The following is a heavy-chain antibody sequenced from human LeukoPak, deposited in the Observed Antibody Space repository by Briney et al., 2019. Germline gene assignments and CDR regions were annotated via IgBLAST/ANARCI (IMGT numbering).Heavy chain of an antibody. CDR1: GFTFSSYA. J-gene: IGHJ6*02. D-gene: IGHD3-10*01. CDR2: ISGSGGST. V-gene: IGHV3-23*01. Sequence: GGSLRLSCAASGFTFSSYAMSWVRQAPGKGLEWVSAISGSGGSTYYADSVKGRFTISRDNSKNTLYLQMNSLRAEDTAVYYCAKARGSGSYRLSYYGMDVWGQGTTVTASS. CDR3: AKARGSGSYRLSYYGMDV.